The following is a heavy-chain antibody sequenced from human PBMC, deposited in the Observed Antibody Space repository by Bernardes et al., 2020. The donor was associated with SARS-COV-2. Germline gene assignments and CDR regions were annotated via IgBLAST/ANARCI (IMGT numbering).Heavy chain of an antibody. CDR3: AREPGPTRYFDWLLTSHYGMDV. CDR2: INPNSGGT. Sequence: ASVKVSCKASGYTFTGYYMHWVRQAPGQGLEWMGWINPNSGGTNYAQKFQGWVTMTRDTSISTAYMELSRLRSDDTAVYYCAREPGPTRYFDWLLTSHYGMDVWGQGTTVTVSS. CDR1: GYTFTGYY. V-gene: IGHV1-2*04. J-gene: IGHJ6*02. D-gene: IGHD3-9*01.